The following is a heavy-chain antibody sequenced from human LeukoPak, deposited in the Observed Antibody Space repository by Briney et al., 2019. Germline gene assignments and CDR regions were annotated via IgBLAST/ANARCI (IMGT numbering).Heavy chain of an antibody. CDR2: IYYSGST. J-gene: IGHJ3*02. D-gene: IGHD4-17*01. Sequence: SETLSLTCTVSGGSISSSSYYWGWIRQPSGKGLEWIGSIYYSGSTYYNPSLKSRVTISVDTSKNQFSLKLSSVTAADTAVYYCARPMTTVTTWVLDAFDIWGQGTMVTVSS. CDR3: ARPMTTVTTWVLDAFDI. CDR1: GGSISSSSYY. V-gene: IGHV4-39*01.